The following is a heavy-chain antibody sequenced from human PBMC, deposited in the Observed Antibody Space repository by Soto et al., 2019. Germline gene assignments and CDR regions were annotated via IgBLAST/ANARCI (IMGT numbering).Heavy chain of an antibody. CDR3: ASRLGVTAINDALDI. CDR2: IYPGDSDN. CDR1: GYRFTSYR. D-gene: IGHD2-21*02. J-gene: IGHJ3*02. Sequence: GQSLKISCKGSGYRFTSYRIGRVRQMPLKGLEWIGIIYPGDSDNRYSPSFQGQVTISADKSISTAYLQWSSLKASDTAMYYCASRLGVTAINDALDIWGQGTMVTVSS. V-gene: IGHV5-51*01.